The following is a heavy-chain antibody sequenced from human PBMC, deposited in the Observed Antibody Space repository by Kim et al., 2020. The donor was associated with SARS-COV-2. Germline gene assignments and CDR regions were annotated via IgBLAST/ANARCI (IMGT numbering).Heavy chain of an antibody. CDR3: ARDREGDWTFDY. J-gene: IGHJ4*02. CDR2: ITPSDGNK. D-gene: IGHD1-1*01. CDR1: GYTFTGNH. V-gene: IGHV1-46*01. Sequence: ASVKVSCKASGYTFTGNHMHCVRQAPGQGLEWMGMITPSDGNKRYSQKFQGRVTMTRDTSTSTVYMELSSLRSEDTAVYYCARDREGDWTFDYWGQGTLVTVSS.